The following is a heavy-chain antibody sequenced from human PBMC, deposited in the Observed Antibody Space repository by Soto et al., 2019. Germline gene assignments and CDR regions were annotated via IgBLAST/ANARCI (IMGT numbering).Heavy chain of an antibody. Sequence: PSETLSLTRTVSGGSTSSGGYYWSWIRQYPGKGLEWIGFVYYSGSTYYNPSLKSRVIISVDTSKKQFSLKLSSVTAADTAVYYCARDAALKWFDPWGQGTLVTVSS. J-gene: IGHJ5*02. V-gene: IGHV4-31*03. CDR1: GGSTSSGGYY. CDR3: ARDAALKWFDP. CDR2: VYYSGST. D-gene: IGHD2-15*01.